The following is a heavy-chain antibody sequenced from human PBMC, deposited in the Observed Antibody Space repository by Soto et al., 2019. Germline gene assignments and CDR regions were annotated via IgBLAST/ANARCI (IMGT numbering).Heavy chain of an antibody. CDR1: GFSLSTSGMC. CDR3: ARNLGGLGPSPFDY. J-gene: IGHJ4*02. V-gene: IGHV2-70*11. CDR2: IDWDDDK. Sequence: GSGPTLVNPTQTLTLTCTFSGFSLSTSGMCVSWIRQPPGKALEWLARIDWDDDKYYSTSLKTRLTISKDTSKNQVVLTMTSMDPVDTATYYCARNLGGLGPSPFDYWGQGTLVTVSS. D-gene: IGHD1-26*01.